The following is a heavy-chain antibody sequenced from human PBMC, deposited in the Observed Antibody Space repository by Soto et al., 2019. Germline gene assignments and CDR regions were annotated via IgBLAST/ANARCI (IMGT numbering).Heavy chain of an antibody. CDR2: TYYRSKWYN. CDR1: GDSVSSNSAA. V-gene: IGHV6-1*01. J-gene: IGHJ6*02. D-gene: IGHD3-3*01. Sequence: SQTLSLTCAISGDSVSSNSAAWNWIRQSPSRGLEWLGRTYYRSKWYNDYAVSVKSRITINPDTSKNQFSLQLNSVTPEDTAVYYCARGHSVRFLERSSVGSSGMDVCGQGTTVTVSS. CDR3: ARGHSVRFLERSSVGSSGMDV.